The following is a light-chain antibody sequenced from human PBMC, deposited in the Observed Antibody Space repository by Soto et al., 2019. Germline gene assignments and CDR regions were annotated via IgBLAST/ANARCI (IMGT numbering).Light chain of an antibody. J-gene: IGKJ1*01. CDR3: QQYNNWPWT. CDR2: GAS. V-gene: IGKV3-15*01. CDR1: QSVSSN. Sequence: EIVMTQSPATLSVSPGERATLSCRASQSVSSNLAWYQQKPGQAPRLLMYGASTRATGIPASFSGSGSGTEFTPTITSLQTEDFAVSYCQQYNNWPWTFGQGTKVEIK.